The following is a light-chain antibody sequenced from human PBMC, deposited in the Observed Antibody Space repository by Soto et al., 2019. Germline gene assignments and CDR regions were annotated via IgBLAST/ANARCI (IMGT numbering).Light chain of an antibody. CDR3: CSYAGSYTYV. J-gene: IGLJ1*01. CDR2: DVS. V-gene: IGLV2-11*01. CDR1: SSDVGGYNY. Sequence: QSVLTQPRSVSGSPGQSVTISCTGTSSDVGGYNYVSWYQQHPGKAPKLMIYDVSKRPSGVPDRFSGSKSGNTASLTISGLQAEDEADYYCCSYAGSYTYVFGTGTKVP.